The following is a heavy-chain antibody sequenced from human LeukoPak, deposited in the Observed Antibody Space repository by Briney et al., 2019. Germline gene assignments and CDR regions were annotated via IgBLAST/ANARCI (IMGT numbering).Heavy chain of an antibody. CDR2: IYSGDTT. CDR3: ARDPSAYCGGDCPPRY. J-gene: IGHJ4*02. V-gene: IGHV3-66*02. D-gene: IGHD2-21*02. CDR1: GFTVSTNY. Sequence: GGSLRLSCAASGFTVSTNYMSWVRQAPGKGLEWVSVIYSGDTTFYADSVKGRFTISRDNSKNTLYLQMNSLRAEDTAVYYCARDPSAYCGGDCPPRYWGQGTLVTVPS.